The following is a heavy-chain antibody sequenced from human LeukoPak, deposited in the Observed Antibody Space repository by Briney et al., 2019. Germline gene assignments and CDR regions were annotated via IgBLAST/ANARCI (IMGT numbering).Heavy chain of an antibody. V-gene: IGHV3-66*01. J-gene: IGHJ4*02. CDR3: TTDPDV. CDR2: IYSCGDT. CDR1: LFAFIAYW. Sequence: GGALRLSCASSLFAFIAYWMHAVRQAPGRGRERVSVIYSCGDTYHTDSVKSRFTLSRDNSRNTLYLQMNSPRAEDTAVYYCTTDPDVWGRGTLVTVSS.